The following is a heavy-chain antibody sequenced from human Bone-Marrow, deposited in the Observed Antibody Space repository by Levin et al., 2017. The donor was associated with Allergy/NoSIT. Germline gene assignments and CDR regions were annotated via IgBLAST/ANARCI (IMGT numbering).Heavy chain of an antibody. CDR3: ARAPSTGTVDC. J-gene: IGHJ4*02. CDR1: GFIFNTQW. V-gene: IGHV3-7*01. CDR2: INQDGSAE. Sequence: SCVASGFIFNTQWMSWVRQAPGKGLEWVANINQDGSAEYYVDSVKGRFTISRDNAKDSLFLHMNSLRPEDTAVYYCARAPSTGTVDCWGQGTLVTVSS. D-gene: IGHD1-1*01.